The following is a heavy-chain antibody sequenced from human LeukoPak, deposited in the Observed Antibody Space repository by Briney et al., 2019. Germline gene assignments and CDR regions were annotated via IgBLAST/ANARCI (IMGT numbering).Heavy chain of an antibody. V-gene: IGHV1-2*02. CDR1: GYTFIDYY. Sequence: ASVKVSCKASGYTFIDYYMHWVRQAPGQGLEWMGWINPNSGGTKYAQRFQGRVTMTRDTYISTAYMELSRLTSDDTAVYYCARGVLAGYDSSGYRFYNRFDPWGQGTLVIVSS. J-gene: IGHJ5*02. CDR2: INPNSGGT. D-gene: IGHD3-22*01. CDR3: ARGVLAGYDSSGYRFYNRFDP.